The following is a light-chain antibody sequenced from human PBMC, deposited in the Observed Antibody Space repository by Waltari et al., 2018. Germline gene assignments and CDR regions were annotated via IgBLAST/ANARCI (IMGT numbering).Light chain of an antibody. CDR1: QSISRT. V-gene: IGKV3-20*01. Sequence: EIVLTQSPGTLSWSPGERATLSCRASQSISRTLAWYQQKPGQAPRLLIYGASTRPTGIPDRFSGSGSGTDFSLTISRLEPEDFAVYYCQHYVRLPVTFGQGTKVEIK. CDR2: GAS. J-gene: IGKJ1*01. CDR3: QHYVRLPVT.